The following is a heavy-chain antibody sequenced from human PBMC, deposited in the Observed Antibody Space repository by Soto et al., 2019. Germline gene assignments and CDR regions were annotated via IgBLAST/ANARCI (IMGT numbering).Heavy chain of an antibody. J-gene: IGHJ4*02. V-gene: IGHV3-23*01. CDR1: GFTFSSYG. CDR3: VRSYDSTGYYFFDY. D-gene: IGHD3-22*01. Sequence: GGSLRLSCAASGFTFSSYGMTWVRQAPGKGLEWVSFSSATGAGTYYADSVKGRFTISRDNSKNTLDLQMNSLRAEDTAVYYCVRSYDSTGYYFFDYWGQGSLVTVSS. CDR2: SSATGAGT.